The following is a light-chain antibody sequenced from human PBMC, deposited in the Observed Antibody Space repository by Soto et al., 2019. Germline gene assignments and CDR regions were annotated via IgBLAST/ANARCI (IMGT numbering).Light chain of an antibody. J-gene: IGLJ1*01. CDR1: SSDVGGYNY. Sequence: QSALTQPASVSGSPGQSITISCTGTSSDVGGYNYVSWYQQHPGKAPKLMIYEVSNRPSGVSNRFSGSKSGNTASLTISGLQAEDEADYYCSSYTSSSTLVFXTGTKLTVL. V-gene: IGLV2-14*01. CDR3: SSYTSSSTLV. CDR2: EVS.